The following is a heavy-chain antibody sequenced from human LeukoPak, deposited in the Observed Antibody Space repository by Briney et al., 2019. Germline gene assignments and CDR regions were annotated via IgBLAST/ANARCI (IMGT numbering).Heavy chain of an antibody. V-gene: IGHV3-30-3*01. CDR1: GFIFSNYA. D-gene: IGHD6-13*01. J-gene: IGHJ4*02. Sequence: GGSLRLSCAASGFIFSNYAMSWVRQAPGKGLEWVAVVSYDGNTKYYADSVKGRFTISRDNSKNTLYLQMNSLRTEDTAVYYCARDGIAAGGIYVFDYWGQGTLVTVSS. CDR2: VSYDGNTK. CDR3: ARDGIAAGGIYVFDY.